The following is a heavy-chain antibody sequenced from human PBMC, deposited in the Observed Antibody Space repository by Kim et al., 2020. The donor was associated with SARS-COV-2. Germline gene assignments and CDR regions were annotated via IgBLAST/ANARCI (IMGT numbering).Heavy chain of an antibody. D-gene: IGHD6-13*01. CDR3: ARGAIATPFDY. Sequence: TKYSQKFQGRVTITRDTSTNIVYMELSSLRSEDTAVFYCARGAIATPFDYWGQGTLVTVSS. CDR2: T. V-gene: IGHV1-3*01. J-gene: IGHJ4*02.